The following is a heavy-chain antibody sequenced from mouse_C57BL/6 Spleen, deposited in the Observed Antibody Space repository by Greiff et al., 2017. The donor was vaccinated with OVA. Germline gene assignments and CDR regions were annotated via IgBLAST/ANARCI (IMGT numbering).Heavy chain of an antibody. J-gene: IGHJ4*01. CDR3: ARSIYYASSANAMDY. V-gene: IGHV1-53*01. CDR1: GYTFTSYW. Sequence: VQLQQPGTELVKPGASVKLSCKASGYTFTSYWMHWVKQRPGQGLEWIGNINPSNGGPNYHEKFKSKATLTVDKTSSAANMQLSSLTSEDSAFYYCARSIYYASSANAMDYWGQGTSVTVSS. D-gene: IGHD1-1*01. CDR2: INPSNGGP.